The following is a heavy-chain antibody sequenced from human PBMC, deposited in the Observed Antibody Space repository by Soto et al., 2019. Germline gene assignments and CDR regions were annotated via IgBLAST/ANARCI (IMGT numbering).Heavy chain of an antibody. D-gene: IGHD6-6*01. V-gene: IGHV4-39*02. CDR2: IYYSGST. Sequence: QLQLQESGPGLVKPSETLSLTCTVSGGSISSSSYYWGWIRQPPGKGLEWIGSIYYSGSTYYNPSLKSRVTISVDTSKNQFSLKLSSVTAADTAVYYCAREYSSSSRPDYWGQGTLVTVSS. J-gene: IGHJ4*02. CDR1: GGSISSSSYY. CDR3: AREYSSSSRPDY.